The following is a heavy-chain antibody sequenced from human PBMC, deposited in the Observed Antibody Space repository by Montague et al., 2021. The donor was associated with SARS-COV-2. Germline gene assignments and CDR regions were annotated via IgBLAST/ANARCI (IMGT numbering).Heavy chain of an antibody. J-gene: IGHJ6*02. CDR2: ISYDGSNK. Sequence: SLRLSCAASGFTFSSYAMHWVRQAPGKGLEWVAVISYDGSNKYYADSVKGRFTISRDNSKNTLYLQMNSLRADDTAVYYCARARFDSNPYYYYGMDVWGQGTTVTVSS. D-gene: IGHD4-11*01. CDR3: ARARFDSNPYYYYGMDV. CDR1: GFTFSSYA. V-gene: IGHV3-30-3*01.